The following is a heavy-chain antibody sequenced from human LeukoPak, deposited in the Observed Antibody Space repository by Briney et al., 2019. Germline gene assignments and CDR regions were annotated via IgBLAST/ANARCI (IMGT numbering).Heavy chain of an antibody. J-gene: IGHJ6*04. V-gene: IGHV3-7*01. CDR3: AIFAGAVPGNLLL. Sequence: GGSLRLSCAPSEFTSSAFWMTWVRRPPGKGLEWVANINKDGTEKEYVDSVKGRFSIFRDNAKNSVFLQMNSLRAEDTAVYYCAIFAGAVPGNLLLWGKGTTVIVSA. CDR1: EFTSSAFW. CDR2: INKDGTEK. D-gene: IGHD2-8*02.